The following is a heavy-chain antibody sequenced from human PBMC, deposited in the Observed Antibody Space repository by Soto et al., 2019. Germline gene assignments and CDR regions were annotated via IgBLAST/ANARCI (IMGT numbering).Heavy chain of an antibody. CDR1: GGSFSGYY. V-gene: IGHV4-34*01. CDR3: ARNRYCSGGSCYSIPSYIDY. CDR2: INHSGST. Sequence: SETLSLTCAVYGGSFSGYYWSWIRQPPGKGLEWIGEINHSGSTNYNPSLKSRVTISVDTSKNQFSLKLSSVTAADTAVYYCARNRYCSGGSCYSIPSYIDYWGQGTLVTVSS. D-gene: IGHD2-15*01. J-gene: IGHJ4*02.